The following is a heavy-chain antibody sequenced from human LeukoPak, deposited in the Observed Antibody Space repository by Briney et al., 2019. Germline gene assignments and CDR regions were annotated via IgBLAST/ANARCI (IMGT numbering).Heavy chain of an antibody. Sequence: GGAVRLSCAASGFTFSSYSMYWVRQAPGKGLEGVSFISCCSSSSYYADPLKGRFTISRGKARDSLFLEIKSLKDEDTAVYHCAKVLWYNYALDYWGQGSLVTVSS. CDR1: GFTFSSYS. CDR3: AKVLWYNYALDY. V-gene: IGHV3-48*02. J-gene: IGHJ4*02. D-gene: IGHD1-1*01. CDR2: ISCCSSSS.